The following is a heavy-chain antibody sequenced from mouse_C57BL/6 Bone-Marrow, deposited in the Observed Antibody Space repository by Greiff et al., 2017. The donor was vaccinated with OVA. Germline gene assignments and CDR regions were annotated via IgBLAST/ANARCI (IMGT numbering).Heavy chain of an antibody. CDR3: ARYGYYSPWFAY. Sequence: VQLHQSGAELVKPGASVKMSCKASGYTFTSYWITWVKQRPGQGLEWIGDIYPGSGSTNYNEKFKSKATLTVDTSSSTAYMQLSSLTSEDSAVYYCARYGYYSPWFAYWGQGTLVTVSA. D-gene: IGHD2-3*01. CDR2: IYPGSGST. J-gene: IGHJ3*01. CDR1: GYTFTSYW. V-gene: IGHV1-55*01.